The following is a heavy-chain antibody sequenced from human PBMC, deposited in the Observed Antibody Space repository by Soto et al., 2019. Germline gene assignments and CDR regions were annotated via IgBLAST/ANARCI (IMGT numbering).Heavy chain of an antibody. CDR1: GGTFSSYA. V-gene: IGHV1-69*12. J-gene: IGHJ6*02. Sequence: QVQLVQSGAEVKKPGSSVKVSCKASGGTFSSYAISWVRQAPGQGLEWMGGIIPIFGTANYAQKFQGRVMITADESTSTAYMELSSLRSVDTAVYYCARGYCSGGSCYPIRDYYYYGMDVWGQGTTVTVSS. CDR2: IIPIFGTA. CDR3: ARGYCSGGSCYPIRDYYYYGMDV. D-gene: IGHD2-15*01.